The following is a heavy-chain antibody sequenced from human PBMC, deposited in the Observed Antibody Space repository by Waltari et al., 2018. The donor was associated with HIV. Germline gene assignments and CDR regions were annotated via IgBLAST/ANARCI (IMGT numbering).Heavy chain of an antibody. Sequence: QVQLRESGPGLVKPSETLSLTCTVSGGSITSYYWSWIRQPPGRGLEWIGYVYFSGSTKYNPSRKRRVTISVDRSKNQFSLRVNSVTAADTAVYYCARQRQQPSVAWFDPWGQGALVTVSS. D-gene: IGHD6-13*01. CDR2: VYFSGST. CDR1: GGSITSYY. V-gene: IGHV4-59*01. CDR3: ARQRQQPSVAWFDP. J-gene: IGHJ5*02.